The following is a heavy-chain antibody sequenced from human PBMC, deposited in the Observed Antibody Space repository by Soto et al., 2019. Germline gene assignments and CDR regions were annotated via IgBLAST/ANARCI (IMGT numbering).Heavy chain of an antibody. V-gene: IGHV4-61*01. J-gene: IGHJ6*02. CDR1: GGSVSSGSYY. Sequence: PSETLSLTCTVSGGSVSSGSYYWSWIRQPPGKRLKRIGYIFYSGSTNFHPSLKSRVTISVDTSKNQFSLKLSSVTAADTAVYFCARGIEGWYQGRYYYGMDVWGQGTTVTVSS. CDR2: IFYSGST. D-gene: IGHD6-19*01. CDR3: ARGIEGWYQGRYYYGMDV.